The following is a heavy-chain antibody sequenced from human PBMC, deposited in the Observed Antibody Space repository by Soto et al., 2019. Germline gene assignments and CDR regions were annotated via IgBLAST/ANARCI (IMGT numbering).Heavy chain of an antibody. CDR3: ARSPLIYDTDAYDI. D-gene: IGHD3-9*01. V-gene: IGHV4-31*03. CDR1: GGSISSGGYY. Sequence: QVQLQESGPGLVKPSQTLSLTCTVSGGSISSGGYYWSWIRQHPGKGLEWIGYIYYSGSTYYNPSLKSRVTISVDTSKNQFALKLSSVTAADTAVYYCARSPLIYDTDAYDIWGQGRMVTVSS. J-gene: IGHJ3*02. CDR2: IYYSGST.